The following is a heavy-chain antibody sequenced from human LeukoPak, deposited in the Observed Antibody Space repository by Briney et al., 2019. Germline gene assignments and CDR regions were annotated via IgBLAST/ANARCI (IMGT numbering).Heavy chain of an antibody. Sequence: GGSLRLSCAASRFTFSGYYMSWIRQAPGKGLEWVSYISSSSSYTNYADPVKGRFTISRDNARNSLNLQMNSLRAEDTAVYFCARDCSSTSCYWDYWGQGTLVTVSS. CDR2: ISSSSSYT. CDR1: RFTFSGYY. V-gene: IGHV3-11*06. D-gene: IGHD2-2*01. CDR3: ARDCSSTSCYWDY. J-gene: IGHJ4*02.